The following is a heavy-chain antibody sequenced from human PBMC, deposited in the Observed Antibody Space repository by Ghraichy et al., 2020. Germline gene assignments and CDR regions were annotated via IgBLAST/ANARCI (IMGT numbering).Heavy chain of an antibody. J-gene: IGHJ4*02. CDR2: INGDGTTT. D-gene: IGHD1-26*01. CDR1: EFTFSSYW. V-gene: IGHV3-74*01. Sequence: GGSLRLSCAASEFTFSSYWMHWVRQAPGKGLMWVSHINGDGTTTNYADSVKGRFTISRDNAKNTLYLQMNSLGVGDTAVYYCARGHSETYYRASDYWGQGTLVIVSS. CDR3: ARGHSETYYRASDY.